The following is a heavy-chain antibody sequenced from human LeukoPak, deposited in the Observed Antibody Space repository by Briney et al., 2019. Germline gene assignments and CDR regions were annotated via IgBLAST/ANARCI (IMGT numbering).Heavy chain of an antibody. V-gene: IGHV4-59*01. Sequence: SETLSLPCTVSGVSINTYYWSWIRQPPGKGLEWLGSIDDSGKTIHNPSLKSRVTMSVDTSKNQFSLKLTSVTAADTAMYYCARDLLPVTYWGQGTLVPVSS. CDR2: IDDSGKT. CDR3: ARDLLPVTY. D-gene: IGHD2-21*02. J-gene: IGHJ4*02. CDR1: GVSINTYY.